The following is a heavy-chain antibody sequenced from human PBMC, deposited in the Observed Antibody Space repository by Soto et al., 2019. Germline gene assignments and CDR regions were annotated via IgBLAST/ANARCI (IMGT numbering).Heavy chain of an antibody. CDR3: GRILGDYVWGSYRYTVPYYYGMDV. D-gene: IGHD3-16*02. J-gene: IGHJ6*02. CDR2: IYTSGST. CDR1: GGSISSYY. V-gene: IGHV4-4*07. Sequence: SETLSLTCTVSGGSISSYYWSWIRQPAGKGLEWIGRIYTSGSTNYNPSLKSRVTMSVDTSKNQFSLKLSSVTAADTAVYYCGRILGDYVWGSYRYTVPYYYGMDVWGQGTTVTVSS.